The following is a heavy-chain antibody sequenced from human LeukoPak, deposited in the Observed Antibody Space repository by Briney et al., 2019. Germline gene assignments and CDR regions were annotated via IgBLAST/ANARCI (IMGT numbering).Heavy chain of an antibody. V-gene: IGHV3-23*01. J-gene: IGHJ4*02. Sequence: GGSLRLSCAASGFTFNTYGMTWVRQAPGEGLEWVSSITGSGLNTYYADSVKGRFTISRDNSRNTLYLQMNTLRVEDTAVYYCAKGLRILVWGQGTLVTVSS. CDR3: AKGLRILV. CDR2: ITGSGLNT. CDR1: GFTFNTYG. D-gene: IGHD2-15*01.